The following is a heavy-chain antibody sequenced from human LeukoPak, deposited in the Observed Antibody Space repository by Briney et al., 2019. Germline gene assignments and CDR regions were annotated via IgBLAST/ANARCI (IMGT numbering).Heavy chain of an antibody. CDR3: ARDDGPIAVAGTDYYYGMDV. Sequence: PGGSLRLSCAASGFTFSSYAMHWVRQAPGKGLEWAAVISYDGSNKYYADSVKGRFTISRDNSKNTLYLQMNSLRAEDTAVYYCARDDGPIAVAGTDYYYGMDVWGQGTTVTVSS. V-gene: IGHV3-30-3*01. CDR2: ISYDGSNK. CDR1: GFTFSSYA. J-gene: IGHJ6*02. D-gene: IGHD6-19*01.